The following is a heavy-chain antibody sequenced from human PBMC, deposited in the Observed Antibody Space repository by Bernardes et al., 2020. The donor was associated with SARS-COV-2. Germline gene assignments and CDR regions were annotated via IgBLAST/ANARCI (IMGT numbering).Heavy chain of an antibody. J-gene: IGHJ4*02. CDR1: WFSLGNRGVG. CDR3: AHRPSGFWIGYFDY. D-gene: IGHD3-3*01. V-gene: IGHV2-5*02. Sequence: LSPKLTCTFSWFSLGNRGVGVGWLSKPPGKALEWLALIYWDDDKRYSPSLKSRLTITKDTSKNQVVLTMTNMDPVDTATYYCAHRPSGFWIGYFDYWGLGTVVTVSS. CDR2: IYWDDDK.